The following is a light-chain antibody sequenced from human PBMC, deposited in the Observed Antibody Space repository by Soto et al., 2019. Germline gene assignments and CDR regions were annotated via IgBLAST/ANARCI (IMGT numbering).Light chain of an antibody. CDR2: EVS. CDR3: SSYAGSNIFYV. J-gene: IGLJ1*01. Sequence: QSALTQPPSASGSPGQSVTISCTGTSSDVGYYNYVSWYQQHPGKAPKLMIYEVSKRPSGVPDRFSGSKSGNTASLTVSGLQDEDEADYYCSSYAGSNIFYVFGTGTKVTVL. V-gene: IGLV2-8*01. CDR1: SSDVGYYNY.